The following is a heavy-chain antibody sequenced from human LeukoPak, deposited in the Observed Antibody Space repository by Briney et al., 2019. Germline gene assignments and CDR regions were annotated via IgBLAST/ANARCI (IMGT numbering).Heavy chain of an antibody. D-gene: IGHD4-17*01. Sequence: SETLSLTCTVSGGAISSYYWSWIRQPPGKGLEWIAYIHYSGNTNYSPSLKSRVTISVDTSKNQFSLRLTSVTAADTAVYYCARSGTVTNFDYWGQGTLVSVPS. CDR2: IHYSGNT. J-gene: IGHJ4*02. V-gene: IGHV4-59*01. CDR1: GGAISSYY. CDR3: ARSGTVTNFDY.